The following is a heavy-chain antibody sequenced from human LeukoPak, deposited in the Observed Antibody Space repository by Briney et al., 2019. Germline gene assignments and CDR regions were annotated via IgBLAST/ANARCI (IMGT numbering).Heavy chain of an antibody. V-gene: IGHV3-23*01. CDR2: IYSSGGST. CDR3: AKLGLYCSGSYCYSQYYFDY. D-gene: IGHD2-15*01. Sequence: PGGPLTLPCTASGLTFSRYATSWLRQAPGTGLKWFSDIYSSGGSTYYADSENGRFTISRDNSKNTLYLQMNSLRAEDTAVYYCAKLGLYCSGSYCYSQYYFDYWGQGALVTVSS. J-gene: IGHJ4*02. CDR1: GLTFSRYA.